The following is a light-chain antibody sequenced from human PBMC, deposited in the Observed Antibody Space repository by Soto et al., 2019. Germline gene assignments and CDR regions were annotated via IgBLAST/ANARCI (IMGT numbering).Light chain of an antibody. Sequence: EIVMTQSPATLSVSLGERATLSCRASQSVSSNLAWYQQKPGQAPRLLIYGASTRATGIPARFSGSGSGTEFTLTISSMQSEDFAVYYFQQYTNLPTFGQGNKVEIK. CDR1: QSVSSN. V-gene: IGKV3-15*01. J-gene: IGKJ1*01. CDR3: QQYTNLPT. CDR2: GAS.